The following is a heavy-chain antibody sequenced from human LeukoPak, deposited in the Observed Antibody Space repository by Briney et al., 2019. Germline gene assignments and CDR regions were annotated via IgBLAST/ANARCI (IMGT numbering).Heavy chain of an antibody. D-gene: IGHD3-16*01. CDR3: ARDGGIFYFAY. CDR1: GFTLTNHA. V-gene: IGHV3-7*03. J-gene: IGHJ4*02. CDR2: IKQDGSEK. Sequence: GGSLRLSCAVSGFTLTNHAVSWVRQAPGKGLEWVANIKQDGSEKYYVDSLKGRFTISRDNAKNSLYLQINSLRADDTAIYYWARDGGIFYFAYWGKEPLVTVSS.